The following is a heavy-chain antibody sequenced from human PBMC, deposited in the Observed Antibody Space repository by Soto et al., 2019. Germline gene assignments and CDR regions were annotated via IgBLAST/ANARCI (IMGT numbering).Heavy chain of an antibody. CDR1: GFPFSSYA. V-gene: IGHV3-23*01. CDR2: ISSGYNT. CDR3: AKASATGKSDGMDV. D-gene: IGHD7-27*01. Sequence: EVQLLESGGGLVQPGGSLRLSCVASGFPFSSYAMSWVRQTPERGLECVSSISSGYNTYYTDSVRGRFTISRDNSKNSLYLQMSSLRADDTALYYCAKASATGKSDGMDVWGQGTTVSVSS. J-gene: IGHJ6*02.